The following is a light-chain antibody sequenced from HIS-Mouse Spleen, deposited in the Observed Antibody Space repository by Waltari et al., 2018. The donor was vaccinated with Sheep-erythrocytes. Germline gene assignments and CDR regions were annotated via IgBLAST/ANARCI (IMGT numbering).Light chain of an antibody. V-gene: IGLV3-1*01. J-gene: IGLJ2*01. CDR3: QAWDSSTVV. CDR2: QDS. CDR1: KLGDKY. Sequence: SYELTQPPSVSVSPGQTASITCSGDKLGDKYACWYQQKPGQSPVLVIYQDSKRPSGIHARFSGSNYGNTATLTISGTQAMDEADYYCQAWDSSTVVFGGGTKLTVL.